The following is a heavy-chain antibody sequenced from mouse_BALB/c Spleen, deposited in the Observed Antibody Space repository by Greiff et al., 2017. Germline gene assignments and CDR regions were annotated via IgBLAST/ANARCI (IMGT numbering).Heavy chain of an antibody. J-gene: IGHJ1*01. V-gene: IGHV5-6*01. CDR2: ISSGGSYT. CDR3: ARGGDYDGDWYFDV. D-gene: IGHD2-4*01. CDR1: GFTFSGYG. Sequence: EVQLVESGGDLVKPGGSLKLSCAASGFTFSGYGISWVRQTPDKRLEWVATISSGGSYTYYPDSVKGRFTISRDNAKNTLYLQMSSLKSEDTAMYYCARGGDYDGDWYFDVWGAGTTVTVSS.